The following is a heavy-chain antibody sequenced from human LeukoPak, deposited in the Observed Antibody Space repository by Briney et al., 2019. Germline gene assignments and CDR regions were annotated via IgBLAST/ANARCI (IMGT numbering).Heavy chain of an antibody. CDR3: AKASGTYSAYYYYAMDV. D-gene: IGHD3-10*01. CDR1: AFIFSNYA. V-gene: IGHV3-23*01. CDR2: ISGSGGTT. Sequence: GGSLRLSCAASAFIFSNYAMTWVRQAPGKGLEWVSAISGSGGTTYYADSVKGRFTNSRDNSKNTLYLQMNSLRAEDTAVYYCAKASGTYSAYYYYAMDVWGQGTTVTVSS. J-gene: IGHJ6*02.